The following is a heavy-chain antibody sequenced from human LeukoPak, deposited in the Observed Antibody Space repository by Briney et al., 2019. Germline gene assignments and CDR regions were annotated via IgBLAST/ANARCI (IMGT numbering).Heavy chain of an antibody. D-gene: IGHD3-10*01. J-gene: IGHJ4*02. CDR1: GFTFSSYG. CDR3: ARLKGGGFGELRGDY. CDR2: IRYDGSNK. Sequence: PGGSLRLSCAASGFTFSSYGMHWVRQAPGKGLEWVAFIRYDGSNKYYADSVKGRFTISRDNSKNTLYLQMNSLRAEDTAVYYCARLKGGGFGELRGDYWGQGTLVTVSS. V-gene: IGHV3-30*02.